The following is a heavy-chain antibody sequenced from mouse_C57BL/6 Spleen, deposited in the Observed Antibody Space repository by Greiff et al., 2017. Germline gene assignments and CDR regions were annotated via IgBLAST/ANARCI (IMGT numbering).Heavy chain of an antibody. J-gene: IGHJ2*01. CDR2: IHPNSGST. CDR1: GYTFTSYW. CDR3: AREGALLRFFDY. Sequence: VQLQQPGAELVKPGASVKLSCKASGYTFTSYWMHWVKQRPGQGLEWIGMIHPNSGSTNYNEKFKSKATLTVDKSSSTAYMQRSSLTSEDSAVYYCAREGALLRFFDYWGQGTTLTVAS. D-gene: IGHD1-1*01. V-gene: IGHV1-64*01.